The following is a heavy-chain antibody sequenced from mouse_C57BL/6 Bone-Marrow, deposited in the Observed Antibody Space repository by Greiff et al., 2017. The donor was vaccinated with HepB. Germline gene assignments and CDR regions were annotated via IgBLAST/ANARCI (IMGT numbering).Heavy chain of an antibody. D-gene: IGHD3-1*01. V-gene: IGHV1-54*01. CDR3: ASLGFFDY. J-gene: IGHJ2*01. Sequence: VQLQQSGAELVRPGTSVKVSCKASGYAFTNYLIERVKQRPGQGLAWIGVINPGSGGTNYNEKFKGKATLTADKSSSTAYMQLSSLTSEDSAVYFCASLGFFDYWGQGTTLTVSS. CDR2: INPGSGGT. CDR1: GYAFTNYL.